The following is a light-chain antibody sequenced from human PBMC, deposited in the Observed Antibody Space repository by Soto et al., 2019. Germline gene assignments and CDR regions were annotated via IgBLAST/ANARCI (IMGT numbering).Light chain of an antibody. CDR2: DAS. CDR3: QQFNSYLWT. CDR1: QGISSA. V-gene: IGKV1-13*02. Sequence: AIQLTQSPSSLSASVGDRVTITCRASQGISSALAWYQQKPGKAPKLLIYDASSLESGVPSRFSGSGSGTDFTLTISCLQPEDFATYYCQQFNSYLWTFGQGTKVEIK. J-gene: IGKJ1*01.